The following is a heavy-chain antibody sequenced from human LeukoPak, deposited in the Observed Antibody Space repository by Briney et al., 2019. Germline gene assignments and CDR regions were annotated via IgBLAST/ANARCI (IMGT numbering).Heavy chain of an antibody. Sequence: ASVKVSCKASGGTFSSYAISWVRQAPGQGLEWMGGIIPIFGTSNYAQKFQGRVTITTDESTSTAYMELSSLRSEDTAVYYCARTYCGGDCYPDYWGQGTLVTVSS. D-gene: IGHD2-21*02. CDR3: ARTYCGGDCYPDY. CDR2: IIPIFGTS. CDR1: GGTFSSYA. J-gene: IGHJ4*02. V-gene: IGHV1-69*05.